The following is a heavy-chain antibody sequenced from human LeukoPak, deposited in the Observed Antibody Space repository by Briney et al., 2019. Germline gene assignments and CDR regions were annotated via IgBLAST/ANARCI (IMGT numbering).Heavy chain of an antibody. D-gene: IGHD3-10*01. CDR2: IYSGGST. CDR3: ARVGTYGSGSYLSWLDY. CDR1: AFTVSSNY. V-gene: IGHV3-53*01. Sequence: GWSLRLSCDASAFTVSSNYMSWVRQAPGHGLEWIPVIYSGGSTYYADSVKGRFTISRDNSKNTLYLQMNSLRAEDTAVYYCARVGTYGSGSYLSWLDYWGQGTLVTVSS. J-gene: IGHJ4*02.